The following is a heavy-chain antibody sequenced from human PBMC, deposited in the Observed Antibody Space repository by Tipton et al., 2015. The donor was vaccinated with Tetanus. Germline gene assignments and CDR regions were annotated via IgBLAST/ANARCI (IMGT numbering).Heavy chain of an antibody. CDR1: AGSFSGYY. D-gene: IGHD3-3*01. CDR2: ISHSGTT. CDR3: ARDITVYGVDA. J-gene: IGHJ6*02. Sequence: TLSLTCAVYAGSFSGYYWSWIRQTPGKGLEWIGDISHSGTTAYNPSLKSRVSMSVDASNNQFSLMLSSVTAADTGIYYCARDITVYGVDAWGQWTTVTVSS. V-gene: IGHV4-34*01.